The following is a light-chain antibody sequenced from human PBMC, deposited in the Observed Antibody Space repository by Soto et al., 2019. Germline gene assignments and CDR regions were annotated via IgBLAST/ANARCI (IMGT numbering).Light chain of an antibody. Sequence: DIQMTQSSSTLSASVGDRVTVTCRASQNINSWLAWYQQKPGKGPKLLIYKASNIENGVPSRFSGSGSGTEFILTISSLQPDDFATYFCQQYNTYPWTFGQGTKVEIK. CDR1: QNINSW. J-gene: IGKJ1*01. CDR3: QQYNTYPWT. V-gene: IGKV1-5*03. CDR2: KAS.